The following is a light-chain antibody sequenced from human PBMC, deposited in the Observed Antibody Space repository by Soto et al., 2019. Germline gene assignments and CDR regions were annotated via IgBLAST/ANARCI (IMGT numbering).Light chain of an antibody. Sequence: IQLTHSPSCLSPPVLGAVTLTFRASQGISSHLAWYQQKPGKDPKLLIYAASTLQSGVPSRFSGSGSGTDFTLTISSLQPEDFAPYYCQKLNSYPINCGQGTRLEIK. CDR1: QGISSH. J-gene: IGKJ5*01. CDR2: AAS. CDR3: QKLNSYPIN. V-gene: IGKV1-9*01.